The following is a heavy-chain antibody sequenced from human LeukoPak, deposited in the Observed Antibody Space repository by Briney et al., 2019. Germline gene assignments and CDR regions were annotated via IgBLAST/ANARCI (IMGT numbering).Heavy chain of an antibody. J-gene: IGHJ4*02. CDR2: IFYSGST. Sequence: SETVSLTCTVYGGSLSSSSYCWGWLRPPRGRGLAGIGSIFYSGSTYYTPSRKSRVTISVDTSKNQFSLKLSSVTAAATAEYYSAILSAAAGTLRTRYFLDYWGQGTLVTVS. D-gene: IGHD6-13*01. CDR3: AILSAAAGTLRTRYFLDY. CDR1: GGSLSSSSYC. V-gene: IGHV4-39*01.